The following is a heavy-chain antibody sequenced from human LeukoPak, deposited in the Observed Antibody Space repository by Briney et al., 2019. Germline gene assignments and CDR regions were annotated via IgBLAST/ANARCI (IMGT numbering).Heavy chain of an antibody. J-gene: IGHJ4*02. CDR1: GGSVSSSNYH. CDR3: ASTPGSSTIGFHFDN. CDR2: LFSTGIT. V-gene: IGHV4-39*01. Sequence: SETLSLTCSVSGGSVSSSNYHWAWIRQSPGMGLQWIGTLFSTGITSQTPDASLRSRITLSVDTSRNQFSLELRSLTAADTAIFYWASTPGSSTIGFHFDNWGKETLVTVSS. D-gene: IGHD3-16*01.